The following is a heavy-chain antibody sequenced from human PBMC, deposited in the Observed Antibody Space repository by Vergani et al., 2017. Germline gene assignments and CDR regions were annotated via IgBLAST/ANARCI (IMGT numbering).Heavy chain of an antibody. CDR3: AKDLGTSSGGGWFDP. Sequence: EVQLEESGGGLVLPGRSLRLSCVASGFTSAGYAMHWVRQAPGKGLEWVSGISWNSNSIGYADSVKGRFTISRDNAKNSLYLQMNSLRGEDTALYYSAKDLGTSSGGGWFDPWGQGTLVTVSS. V-gene: IGHV3-9*02. CDR1: GFTSAGYA. CDR2: ISWNSNSI. D-gene: IGHD6-6*01. J-gene: IGHJ5*02.